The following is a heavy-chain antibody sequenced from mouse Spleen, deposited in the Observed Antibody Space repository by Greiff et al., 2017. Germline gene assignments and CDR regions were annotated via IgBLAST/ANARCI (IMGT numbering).Heavy chain of an antibody. CDR2: ISSGGSYT. J-gene: IGHJ2*01. D-gene: IGHD2-2*01. Sequence: EVKLVESGGGLVKPGGSLKLSCAASGFTFSSYAMSWVRQTPEKRLEWVATISSGGSYTYYPDSVKGRFTISRDNAKNTLYLQMSSLRSEDTAMYYCARHGGLRVPPYFDYWGQGTTLTVSS. CDR3: ARHGGLRVPPYFDY. V-gene: IGHV5-9-3*01. CDR1: GFTFSSYA.